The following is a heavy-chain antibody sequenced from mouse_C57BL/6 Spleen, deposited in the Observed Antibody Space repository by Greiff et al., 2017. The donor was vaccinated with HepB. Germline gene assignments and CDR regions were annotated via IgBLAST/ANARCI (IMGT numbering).Heavy chain of an antibody. CDR3: ARAPYYYGSSYVDWYFDV. V-gene: IGHV1-82*01. CDR2: IYPGDGDT. Sequence: VKLVESGPELVKPGASVKISCKASGYAFSSSWMNWVKQRPGKGLEWIGRIYPGDGDTNYNGKFKGKATLTADKSSSTAYMQLSSLTSEDSAVYFCARAPYYYGSSYVDWYFDVWGTGTTVTVSS. CDR1: GYAFSSSW. J-gene: IGHJ1*03. D-gene: IGHD1-1*01.